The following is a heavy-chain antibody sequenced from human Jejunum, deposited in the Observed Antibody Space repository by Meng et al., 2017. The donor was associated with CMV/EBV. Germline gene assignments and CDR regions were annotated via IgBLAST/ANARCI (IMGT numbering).Heavy chain of an antibody. CDR3: AREWSTWQPFDF. Sequence: TVSGGSMISYYCSWIRQPPGKELEWIGYINYSGRTNYNPSLKSRVTISVDTSKNQLSLNLRSVTAADTAVYYCAREWSTWQPFDFWGQGALVTVSS. CDR2: INYSGRT. D-gene: IGHD2-15*01. V-gene: IGHV4-59*01. J-gene: IGHJ4*02. CDR1: GGSMISYY.